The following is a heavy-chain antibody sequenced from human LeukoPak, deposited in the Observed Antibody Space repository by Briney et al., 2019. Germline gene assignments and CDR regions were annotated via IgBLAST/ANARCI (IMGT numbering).Heavy chain of an antibody. D-gene: IGHD6-13*01. V-gene: IGHV1-18*01. J-gene: IGHJ6*02. CDR2: ISAYNGNT. CDR1: GYTFTSYG. Sequence: ASVKASCKASGYTFTSYGISWVRQAPGQGLEWMGWISAYNGNTNYAQKLQGRVTMTTDTSTSTAYMELRSLRSDDTAVYYCARDSRQIAAAAPGYYYGMDVWGQGTTVTVSS. CDR3: ARDSRQIAAAAPGYYYGMDV.